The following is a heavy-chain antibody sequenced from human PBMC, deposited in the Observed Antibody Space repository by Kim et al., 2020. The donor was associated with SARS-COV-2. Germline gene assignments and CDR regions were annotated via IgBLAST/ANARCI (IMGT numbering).Heavy chain of an antibody. D-gene: IGHD3-9*01. CDR2: ISYDGSNK. Sequence: GGSLRLSCAASGFSFSSYGMHWVRQAPGKGLEWVAVISYDGSNKYYADSVKGRFTISRDNSKNTLFLQVNSLTADDTAVYFCAKEPVLRYFAWFPRDWGQGTLVTVSS. V-gene: IGHV3-30*18. J-gene: IGHJ4*02. CDR3: AKEPVLRYFAWFPRD. CDR1: GFSFSSYG.